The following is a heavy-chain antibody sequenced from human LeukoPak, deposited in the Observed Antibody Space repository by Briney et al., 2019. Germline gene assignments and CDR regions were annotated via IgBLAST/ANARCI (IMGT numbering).Heavy chain of an antibody. CDR3: ARDPISGGYSGYDWNWFDP. Sequence: ASVKVSCKASGYTFTSYGISWVRQAPGQGLEWMGWICAYNGNTNYAQKLQGRVTMTTDTSTSTAYMELRSLRSDDTAVYYCARDPISGGYSGYDWNWFDPWGQGTLVTVSS. CDR2: ICAYNGNT. V-gene: IGHV1-18*01. D-gene: IGHD5-12*01. CDR1: GYTFTSYG. J-gene: IGHJ5*02.